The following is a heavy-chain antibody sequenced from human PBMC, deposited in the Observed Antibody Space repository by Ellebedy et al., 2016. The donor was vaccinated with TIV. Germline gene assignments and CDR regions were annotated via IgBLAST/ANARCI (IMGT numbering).Heavy chain of an antibody. J-gene: IGHJ5*02. D-gene: IGHD3-10*01. CDR3: ARSPYQGSGSYYNVGWFDP. Sequence: GESLKISCAASGFPFNSYSMNCVRQAPGKGLAWVSSISSSSSYIYYADSVKGRFTISRDNAKNSLYLQMNSLRAEDTAVYYCARSPYQGSGSYYNVGWFDPWGQGTLVTVSS. CDR2: ISSSSSYI. V-gene: IGHV3-21*01. CDR1: GFPFNSYS.